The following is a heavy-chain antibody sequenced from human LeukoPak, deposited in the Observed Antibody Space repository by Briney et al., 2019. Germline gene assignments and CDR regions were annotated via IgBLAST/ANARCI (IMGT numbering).Heavy chain of an antibody. CDR2: INHSGST. Sequence: SETLSLTCAVYGGSFSGHYWSWIRQPPGKGLEWIGEINHSGSTNYNPSLKSRVTISVDTSKNQFSLKLSSVTAADTAVYYCARTLLWFGEPRFDPWGQGTLVTVSS. J-gene: IGHJ5*02. V-gene: IGHV4-34*01. CDR1: GGSFSGHY. CDR3: ARTLLWFGEPRFDP. D-gene: IGHD3-10*01.